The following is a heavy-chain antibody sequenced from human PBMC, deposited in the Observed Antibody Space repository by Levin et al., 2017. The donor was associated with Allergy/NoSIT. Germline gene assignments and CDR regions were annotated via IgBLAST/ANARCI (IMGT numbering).Heavy chain of an antibody. CDR1: GGSISSYY. CDR2: IYYSGST. V-gene: IGHV4-59*08. Sequence: SETLSLTCTVSGGSISSYYWSWIRQPPGKGLEWIGYIYYSGSTNYNPSLKSRVTISVDTSKNQFSLKLSSVTAADTAVYYCARHGGVRLLWFGDGWEGYFDYWGQGTLVTVSS. J-gene: IGHJ4*02. D-gene: IGHD3-10*01. CDR3: ARHGGVRLLWFGDGWEGYFDY.